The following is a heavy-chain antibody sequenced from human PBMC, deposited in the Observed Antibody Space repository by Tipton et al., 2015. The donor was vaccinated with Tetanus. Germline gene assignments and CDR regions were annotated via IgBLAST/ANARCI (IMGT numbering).Heavy chain of an antibody. CDR3: ARDQGGGRVVRLNWFDP. D-gene: IGHD6-6*01. V-gene: IGHV4-31*03. Sequence: TLSLTCTVSGDSISRGGYFWNWIRQRPGQGPEWIGYIYYSGSTYYNPSLKSRVSMSVDTSKNQFSLNLTSVIAADTAVYYCARDQGGGRVVRLNWFDPWGQGTLVTVSS. J-gene: IGHJ5*02. CDR1: GDSISRGGYF. CDR2: IYYSGST.